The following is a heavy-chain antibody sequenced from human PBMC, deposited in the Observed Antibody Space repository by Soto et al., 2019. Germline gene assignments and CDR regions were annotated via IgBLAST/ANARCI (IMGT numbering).Heavy chain of an antibody. CDR2: IYHTGTT. CDR1: GDFINRNNW. D-gene: IGHD3-3*01. CDR3: ARGGYDFWSAYSGPLSQSYGLDR. J-gene: IGHJ6*02. V-gene: IGHV4-4*02. Sequence: QVQLRESGPGLVKPSGTLSLTCAVSGDFINRNNWWTWVRQAPGKGLEWIGEIYHTGTTTYNPSLETQVTMSVDKSKNQFSLRLTSVTAADTAVYYCARGGYDFWSAYSGPLSQSYGLDRWGQGTTVIVSS.